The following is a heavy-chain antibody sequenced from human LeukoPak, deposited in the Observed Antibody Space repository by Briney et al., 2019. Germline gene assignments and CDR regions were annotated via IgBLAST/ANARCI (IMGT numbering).Heavy chain of an antibody. Sequence: SETLSLTCTDSGGSISSSSYYWGWIRQPPGKGLEWIGTIYYSGTTYYNPSLKSRVTISADTSKNHFSLKLSSVTAADTAVYYCARPGHSYYYMDVWGKGTTVTVSS. V-gene: IGHV4-39*02. J-gene: IGHJ6*03. CDR3: ARPGHSYYYMDV. D-gene: IGHD1-1*01. CDR2: IYYSGTT. CDR1: GGSISSSSYY.